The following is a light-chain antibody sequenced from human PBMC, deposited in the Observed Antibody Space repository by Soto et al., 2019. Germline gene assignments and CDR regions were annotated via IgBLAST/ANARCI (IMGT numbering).Light chain of an antibody. CDR2: DNS. Sequence: QSVLTQPPSVSGAPGQRVTISCSGSSSNIGTHWPVHWYRQLPGTAPKLLIYDNSARPSGVPDRFSGSKSGTSASLAITGLRSDDEADYYCATWDDDLYTPIIGGGTKLTVL. CDR3: ATWDDDLYTPI. V-gene: IGLV1-40*01. CDR1: SSNIGTHWP. J-gene: IGLJ2*01.